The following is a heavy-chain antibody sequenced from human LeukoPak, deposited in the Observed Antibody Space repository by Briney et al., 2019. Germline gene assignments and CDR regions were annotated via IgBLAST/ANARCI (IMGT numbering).Heavy chain of an antibody. Sequence: GGSLRLSCAASGFTFSSYGMHWVRQAPGKGLEWVAFIRNDGSNKDYADSVKGRFTISRDNSKNTLYLQMNSLRTEDMAVYYCVKDLNSSGWYVFGYWGQGTLVTASS. CDR2: IRNDGSNK. V-gene: IGHV3-30*02. J-gene: IGHJ4*02. D-gene: IGHD6-19*01. CDR3: VKDLNSSGWYVFGY. CDR1: GFTFSSYG.